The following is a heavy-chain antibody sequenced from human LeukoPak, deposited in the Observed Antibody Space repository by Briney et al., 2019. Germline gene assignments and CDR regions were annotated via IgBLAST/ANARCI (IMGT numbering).Heavy chain of an antibody. Sequence: PGGSLTLSCAASGFTFSSYAMSWVRQAPGKGLEWVSAISGSGGSTYYADSVKGRFTISRDNSKNTLDLQMNSLRADDTAVYYCAEGPSGSFYPGYFDYWGQGTPLTVSS. CDR1: GFTFSSYA. CDR2: ISGSGGST. J-gene: IGHJ4*02. CDR3: AEGPSGSFYPGYFDY. D-gene: IGHD1-26*01. V-gene: IGHV3-23*01.